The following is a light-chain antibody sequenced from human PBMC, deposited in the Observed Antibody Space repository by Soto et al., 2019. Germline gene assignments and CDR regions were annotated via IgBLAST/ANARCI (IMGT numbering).Light chain of an antibody. CDR2: AAS. Sequence: EIVLTQSPGTLSLSPGERATLSCRASQSVSSYYLAWYQQKPGQAPRLLIYAASSRATGIPDRFSGSGSGTDFALTISRLEPEDFAVYYCQQYGTSLFTFGQGTRLEIK. CDR3: QQYGTSLFT. J-gene: IGKJ5*01. CDR1: QSVSSYY. V-gene: IGKV3-20*01.